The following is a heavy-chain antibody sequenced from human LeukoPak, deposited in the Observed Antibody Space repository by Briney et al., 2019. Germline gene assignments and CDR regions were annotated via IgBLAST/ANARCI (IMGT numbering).Heavy chain of an antibody. D-gene: IGHD1-26*01. J-gene: IGHJ4*02. CDR2: ISGSDSST. Sequence: GGSLRLSCAASGFTCSNYAMSWVRQAPGKGLEWVSAISGSDSSTYYADSVKGRFTISRDNSKNTLYLQMNSLRAEDTAVYYCAREPGGLPPDYWGQGTLVTVSS. CDR3: AREPGGLPPDY. CDR1: GFTCSNYA. V-gene: IGHV3-23*01.